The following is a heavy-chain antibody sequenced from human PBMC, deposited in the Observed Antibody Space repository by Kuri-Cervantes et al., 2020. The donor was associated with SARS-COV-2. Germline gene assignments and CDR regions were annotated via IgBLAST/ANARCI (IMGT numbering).Heavy chain of an antibody. J-gene: IGHJ3*02. D-gene: IGHD4-17*01. CDR1: GFTFSSYA. CDR3: ARDGRGGYGAAAFDI. V-gene: IGHV3-64D*06. Sequence: GGSLRLSCSASGFTFSSYAMHWVRQAPGKGLEYVSAISSNGGSTYYADSVKGRFTISRDNSKNTLYLQMSSLRAEDTAVYYCARDGRGGYGAAAFDIWGQGTMVTVSS. CDR2: ISSNGGST.